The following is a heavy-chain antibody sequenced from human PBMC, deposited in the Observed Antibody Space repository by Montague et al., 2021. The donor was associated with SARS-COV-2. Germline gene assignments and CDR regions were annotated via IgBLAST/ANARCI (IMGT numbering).Heavy chain of an antibody. D-gene: IGHD3-10*01. CDR1: GGTFSSYA. V-gene: IGHV1-69*13. CDR3: ARDPIYGSGSYNYFDP. J-gene: IGHJ5*02. CDR2: IIPIFGTA. Sequence: SVKVSCKASGGTFSSYAISWVRQAPGQGLEWMGGIIPIFGTANYAQKFQGRVTITADESTSTAYMELSSLRSEDTAMYYCARDPIYGSGSYNYFDPWGQGTLVTVSS.